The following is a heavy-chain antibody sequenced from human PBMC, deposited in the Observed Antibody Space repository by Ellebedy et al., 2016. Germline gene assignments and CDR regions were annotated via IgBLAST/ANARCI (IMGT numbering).Heavy chain of an antibody. CDR1: GFTVSNAW. CDR3: VTESSGSFHS. Sequence: GESLKISCAASGFTVSNAWMNWVRQGPEKGLEWVGLIKSQSDGGAIDHAAPVKGRFTISRDDSENTLFLQMSGLKTEDTAVYYCVTESSGSFHSWGQGTLVTVSS. V-gene: IGHV3-15*07. D-gene: IGHD1-26*01. CDR2: IKSQSDGGAI. J-gene: IGHJ4*02.